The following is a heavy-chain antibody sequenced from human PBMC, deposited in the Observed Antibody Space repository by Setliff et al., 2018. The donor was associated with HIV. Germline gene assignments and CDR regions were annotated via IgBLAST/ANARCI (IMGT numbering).Heavy chain of an antibody. D-gene: IGHD3-9*01. V-gene: IGHV4-39*01. J-gene: IGHJ4*02. CDR3: AKTIGRYFDIFDN. CDR1: GGSVNSTNYY. Sequence: PSETLSLTCTVSGGSVNSTNYYWGWIRQPPGKGLEWIGSIYYSGSTYYNPSLKSRVTISVDTSKNQFSLKLRSVTAADTAVYYCAKTIGRYFDIFDNWGQGTLVTVSS. CDR2: IYYSGST.